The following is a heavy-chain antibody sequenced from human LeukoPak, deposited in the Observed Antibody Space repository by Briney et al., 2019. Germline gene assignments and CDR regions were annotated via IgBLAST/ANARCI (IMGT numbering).Heavy chain of an antibody. V-gene: IGHV1-46*01. CDR3: ARWTGTTGLDY. CDR1: GYSFSSYY. Sequence: ASVKVSCKASGYSFSSYYMHWLRQPPGQGLAWMGIMNPSGGSTTYALKFRERVTKTRDASTTTGYMELSRLRSEDTAVYYCARWTGTTGLDYWGQGTLVTVSS. J-gene: IGHJ4*02. CDR2: MNPSGGST. D-gene: IGHD1-1*01.